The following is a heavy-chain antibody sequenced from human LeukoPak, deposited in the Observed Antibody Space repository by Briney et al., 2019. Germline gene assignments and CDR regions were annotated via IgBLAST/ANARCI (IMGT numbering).Heavy chain of an antibody. Sequence: PGGSLRLFCAASGFTVSSNYMRWVRQAPGKGLEWVSVIYSGGSTYYADSVKGRFTISRDNSKNTLYLQMNSLRAEDTAVYYCARDHAAGYYDSSDAFDIWGQGTMVTVSS. CDR1: GFTVSSNY. V-gene: IGHV3-66*01. J-gene: IGHJ3*02. CDR3: ARDHAAGYYDSSDAFDI. CDR2: IYSGGST. D-gene: IGHD3-22*01.